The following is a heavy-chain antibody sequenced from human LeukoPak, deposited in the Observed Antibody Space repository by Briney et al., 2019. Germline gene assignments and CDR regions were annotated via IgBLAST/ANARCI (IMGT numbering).Heavy chain of an antibody. J-gene: IGHJ4*02. D-gene: IGHD3-10*01. Sequence: GGSLRLSCAASGFTFSTYWMSWVRQAPGKGLYWVANINRDGSEKYYGDSVKGRFAISRDNSKSALYLQMNSLRAEDTAVYYCAKDFGRNLGGPGYWGRGTLVTISS. CDR3: AKDFGRNLGGPGY. CDR1: GFTFSTYW. CDR2: INRDGSEK. V-gene: IGHV3-7*03.